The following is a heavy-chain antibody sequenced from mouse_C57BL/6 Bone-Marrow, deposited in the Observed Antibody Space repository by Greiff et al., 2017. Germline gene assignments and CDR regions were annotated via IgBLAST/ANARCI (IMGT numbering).Heavy chain of an antibody. Sequence: EVKLVESGGGLVQPGGSLKLSCAASGFTFSDYYMYWVRQTPEKRLEWVAYISNGGGSTYYPDTVKGRFTISRDNAKNTLYLQMSRLKSEDTAMYYCARPAYYSNRDYFYYWGQGTTLTASS. CDR1: GFTFSDYY. V-gene: IGHV5-12*01. J-gene: IGHJ2*01. CDR3: ARPAYYSNRDYFYY. D-gene: IGHD2-5*01. CDR2: ISNGGGST.